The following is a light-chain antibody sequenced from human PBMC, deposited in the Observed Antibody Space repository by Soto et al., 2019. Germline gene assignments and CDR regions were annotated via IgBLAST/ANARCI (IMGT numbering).Light chain of an antibody. CDR3: QQYHNWPRT. J-gene: IGKJ1*01. CDR1: QSISSSF. V-gene: IGKV3-20*01. CDR2: GAS. Sequence: EIVLTQSPGILSLSPGTKGRHSFPVSQSISSSFLAWYQQKPGQSPRLLIYGASSRATGIPDRFSGTGSETDFTLTISSLQAEDFAVYYCQQYHNWPRTFGQGTKVDIK.